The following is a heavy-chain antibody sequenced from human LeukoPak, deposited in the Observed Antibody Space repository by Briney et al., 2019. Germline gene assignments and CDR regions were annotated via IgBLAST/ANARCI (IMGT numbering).Heavy chain of an antibody. CDR1: GGSFSGYY. CDR2: INHSGST. D-gene: IGHD4-17*01. Sequence: PSETLSLTCAVYGGSFSGYYWSWIRQPPGKGLEWIGEINHSGSTNYNPSLKSRVTISVDTSKNQFSLKLSSVTAADTAVYYCAREANYGDNYYYYYGMDVWGQGTTVTVSS. CDR3: AREANYGDNYYYYYGMDV. V-gene: IGHV4-34*01. J-gene: IGHJ6*02.